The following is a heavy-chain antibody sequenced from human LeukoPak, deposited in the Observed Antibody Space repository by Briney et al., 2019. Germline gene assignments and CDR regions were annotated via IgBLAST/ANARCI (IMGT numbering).Heavy chain of an antibody. V-gene: IGHV3-74*01. CDR3: ARDLAYSRLDY. CDR2: IISDGSSV. D-gene: IGHD5-18*01. CDR1: GFTFSDYW. J-gene: IGHJ4*02. Sequence: GGSLRLSCIASGFTFSDYWMHWVRQAPGKGPVWVSRIISDGSSVSYVDSVKGRFTISRDNAKNSLYLQMDSLRVEDTAFYYCARDLAYSRLDYWGQGMLVTVSS.